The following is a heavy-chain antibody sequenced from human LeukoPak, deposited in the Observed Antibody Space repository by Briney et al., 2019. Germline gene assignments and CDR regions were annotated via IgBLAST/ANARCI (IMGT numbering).Heavy chain of an antibody. CDR3: VRDPGQYYDILTGYYTPYYFEY. CDR2: MSTYNADT. Sequence: ASVKVSCKASGYTFTSYGISWVRQAPGQGLEWMGWMSTYNADTDYAQKFQGRVTMTTETSTSTAYMEVRSLRSDDTAVYYCVRDPGQYYDILTGYYTPYYFEYWGQGTLVTVSS. CDR1: GYTFTSYG. J-gene: IGHJ4*02. D-gene: IGHD3-9*01. V-gene: IGHV1-18*01.